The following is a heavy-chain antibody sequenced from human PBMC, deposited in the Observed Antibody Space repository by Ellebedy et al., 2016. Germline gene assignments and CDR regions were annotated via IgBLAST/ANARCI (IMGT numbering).Heavy chain of an antibody. CDR2: ISSDGTYK. J-gene: IGHJ4*02. Sequence: GESLKISCAASGYTFSSYSIHWVRQAPDKGLEWVAAISSDGTYKYHTDSVKGRFTISRDNSGNTLYLQMDSLRAEDTAVYYCARQGGLSGLWYFDYWGQGTLVTVSS. V-gene: IGHV3-30*04. CDR3: ARQGGLSGLWYFDY. D-gene: IGHD4/OR15-4a*01. CDR1: GYTFSSYS.